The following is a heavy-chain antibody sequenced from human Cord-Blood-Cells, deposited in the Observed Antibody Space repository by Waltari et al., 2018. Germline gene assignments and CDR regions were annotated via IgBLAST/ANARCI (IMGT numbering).Heavy chain of an antibody. CDR2: IYHSGST. J-gene: IGHJ4*02. V-gene: IGHV4-38-2*02. CDR3: ARNSGSYELYY. Sequence: QVQLQESGPGLVKPSETLSLTCTVSGYSISSGYYWGWIRQPPGKGLEWIGSIYHSGSTYDNPSLKSRVTISVDTSKNQCSLKLSSVTAADTAVYYCARNSGSYELYYWGQGTLVTVSS. D-gene: IGHD1-26*01. CDR1: GYSISSGYY.